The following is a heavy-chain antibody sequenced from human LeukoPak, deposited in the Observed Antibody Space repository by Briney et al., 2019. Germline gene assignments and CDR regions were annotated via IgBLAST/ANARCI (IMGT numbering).Heavy chain of an antibody. CDR2: ISGSGDRT. D-gene: IGHD1-26*01. CDR1: GFTFSSYD. CDR3: AKPSSGNYPPTGY. Sequence: GGSLRLSCAASGFTFSSYDVSWVRQAPGKGLEWVPAISGSGDRTHYADSVKGRFTLSRDNSKNTLYLQINSLRAEDTAVYYCAKPSSGNYPPTGYWGQGTLVTVSS. J-gene: IGHJ4*02. V-gene: IGHV3-23*01.